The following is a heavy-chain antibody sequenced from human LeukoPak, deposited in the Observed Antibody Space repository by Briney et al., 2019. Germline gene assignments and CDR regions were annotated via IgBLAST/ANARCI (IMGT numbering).Heavy chain of an antibody. D-gene: IGHD3-9*01. CDR2: ISSSSSYI. Sequence: GGSLRLSCAASGFTFSSYSMNWVRQAPGKGLEWVSSISSSSSYIYYADSVKGRFTISRDNAKNSLYLQMNSLRAEDTAVYYCAREIILTGFDYWGQGTLVTVSS. J-gene: IGHJ4*02. V-gene: IGHV3-21*01. CDR1: GFTFSSYS. CDR3: AREIILTGFDY.